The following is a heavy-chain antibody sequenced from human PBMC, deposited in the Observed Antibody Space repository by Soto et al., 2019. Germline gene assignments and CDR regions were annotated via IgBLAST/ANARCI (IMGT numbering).Heavy chain of an antibody. CDR1: GFSLSTNGVG. J-gene: IGHJ4*02. V-gene: IGHV2-5*02. D-gene: IGHD1-26*01. CDR2: IYWDGDK. CDR3: ARRRDGTYALDY. Sequence: QITLKESGPTLVKPTQTLTLTCTFSGFSLSTNGVGVGWIRQPPGKALEWLALIYWDGDKRYSPSLRSRLTLPQEPSKNQVVLTMTNMDPVDTATYYCARRRDGTYALDYWGQGTLVTVAS.